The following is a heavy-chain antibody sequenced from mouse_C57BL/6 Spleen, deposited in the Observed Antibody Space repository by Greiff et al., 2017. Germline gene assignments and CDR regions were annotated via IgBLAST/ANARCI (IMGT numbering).Heavy chain of an antibody. CDR1: GYTFTDYY. CDR3: ARGGYYDYERAMDY. CDR2: INPNNGGT. J-gene: IGHJ4*01. V-gene: IGHV1-26*01. D-gene: IGHD2-4*01. Sequence: EVQLQQSGPELVKPGASVKISCKASGYTFTDYYMNWVKQSHGKSLEWIGDINPNNGGTSYNQKFKGKATLTVDKSSSTAYMELRSLTSEDSAVYYCARGGYYDYERAMDYWGQGTSVTVSS.